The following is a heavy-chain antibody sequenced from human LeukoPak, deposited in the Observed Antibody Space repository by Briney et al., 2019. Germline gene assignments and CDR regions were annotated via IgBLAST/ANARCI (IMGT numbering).Heavy chain of an antibody. CDR3: AKDIERWLQSLFDY. V-gene: IGHV3-53*04. CDR2: LYTRAGS. Sequence: GGSLRLSCAASGFTVSNYFMSWVRQAPGKGLEWVSVLYTRAGSNYTDSVKGRFTISRHNSKNTLYLEMNSLRPEGTGVYYCAKDIERWLQSLFDYWGQGTLVTVSS. J-gene: IGHJ4*02. D-gene: IGHD5-24*01. CDR1: GFTVSNYF.